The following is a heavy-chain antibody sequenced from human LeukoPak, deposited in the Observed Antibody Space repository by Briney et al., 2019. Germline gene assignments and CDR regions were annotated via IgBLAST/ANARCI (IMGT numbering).Heavy chain of an antibody. CDR1: GYTFTGYY. CDR3: ARALGYCTSISCYDLFDY. V-gene: IGHV1-2*02. J-gene: IGHJ4*02. CDR2: INPNSGGT. Sequence: ASVKVSCKASGYTFTGYYMHWVRQAPGQGLEWMGWINPNSGGTNYAQKFQGRVTMTRDTSISTAYMERSRLRSDDTAVYYCARALGYCTSISCYDLFDYWGQGTLVAVSS. D-gene: IGHD2-2*01.